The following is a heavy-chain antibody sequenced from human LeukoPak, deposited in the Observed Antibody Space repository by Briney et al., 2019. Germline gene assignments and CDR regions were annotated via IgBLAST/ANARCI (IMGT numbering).Heavy chain of an antibody. Sequence: SETLSLTCTVSGGSVSSGSYYWSWIRQPPGKGLEWIGYIYYSGSTNYNPSLKSRVTISVDTSKNQFSLKLSSVTAADTAVYYCATGITVTTGGFDPWGQGTLVTVSS. CDR3: ATGITVTTGGFDP. CDR2: IYYSGST. CDR1: GGSVSSGSYY. V-gene: IGHV4-61*01. J-gene: IGHJ5*02. D-gene: IGHD4-17*01.